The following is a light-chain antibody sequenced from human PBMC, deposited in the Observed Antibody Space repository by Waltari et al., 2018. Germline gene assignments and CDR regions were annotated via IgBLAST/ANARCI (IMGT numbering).Light chain of an antibody. V-gene: IGKV1-39*01. CDR3: QQTYSLPWT. Sequence: DIQMTQSPTSLSASVGDRVTMTCRASQRINSNLNWYQQKPGKAPKFLICAASSMQSGVPSRFSVGGSGTEFTLTISGLQTEDFATYFCQQTYSLPWTFGQGTQVDIQ. CDR1: QRINSN. J-gene: IGKJ1*01. CDR2: AAS.